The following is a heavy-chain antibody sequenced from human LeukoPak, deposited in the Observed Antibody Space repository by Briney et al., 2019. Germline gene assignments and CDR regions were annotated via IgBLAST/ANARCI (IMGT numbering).Heavy chain of an antibody. CDR3: ARRQYYGSGSYYKWYYFDY. CDR1: GSSFTSYW. CDR2: IYPGDSDT. D-gene: IGHD3-10*01. V-gene: IGHV5-51*01. Sequence: GESLQISCKGSGSSFTSYWIGWVRRMPGKGLEWMGIIYPGDSDTRYSPSFQGQVTISADKSISTAYLQWSSLKASDTAMYYCARRQYYGSGSYYKWYYFDYWGQGTLVTVSS. J-gene: IGHJ4*02.